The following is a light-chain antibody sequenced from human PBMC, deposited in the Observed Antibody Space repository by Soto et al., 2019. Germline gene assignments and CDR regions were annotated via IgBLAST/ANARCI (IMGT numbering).Light chain of an antibody. Sequence: QSALTQPRSVSGSPGQSVTISCTGTSTDFGGYNYVPWYQQHPGKVPKLMLYDVSKRPSGVPDRFSGSKSGNTASLTISGLQAEDEADYYCCSYAGRDTLYVFGSGTKVTVL. CDR2: DVS. V-gene: IGLV2-11*01. CDR1: STDFGGYNY. J-gene: IGLJ1*01. CDR3: CSYAGRDTLYV.